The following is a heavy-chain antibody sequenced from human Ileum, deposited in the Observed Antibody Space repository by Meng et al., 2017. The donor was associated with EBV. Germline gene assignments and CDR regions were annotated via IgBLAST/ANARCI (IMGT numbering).Heavy chain of an antibody. J-gene: IGHJ4*02. V-gene: IGHV4-61*01. Sequence: QVQLQESGPGLVEPSGXLSLKCNVSGGSVTSGSYYWSWIRQPPGKGLEYIGYVYSTGNSNHNPSLRGRVTVSADTSKNQFSLKLTSVTVADTAVYYCARGRGSYLGIIDSGGQGTLVTVSS. CDR1: GGSVTSGSYY. CDR3: ARGRGSYLGIIDS. D-gene: IGHD3-10*01. CDR2: VYSTGNS.